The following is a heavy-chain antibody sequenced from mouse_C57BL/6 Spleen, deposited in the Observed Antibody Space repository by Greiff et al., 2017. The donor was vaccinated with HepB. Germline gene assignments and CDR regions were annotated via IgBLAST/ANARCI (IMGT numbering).Heavy chain of an antibody. CDR3: ARCPYYGSSYWYFDV. J-gene: IGHJ1*03. D-gene: IGHD1-1*01. CDR2: IHPNSGST. V-gene: IGHV1-64*01. Sequence: QVQLQQSGAELVKPGASVKLSCKASGYTFTSYWMHWVKQRPGQGLEWIGMIHPNSGSTNYNEKFKSKATLTVDKSSSTAYMQLSSLTSEDSAVYYVARCPYYGSSYWYFDVGGTGTTVTVSS. CDR1: GYTFTSYW.